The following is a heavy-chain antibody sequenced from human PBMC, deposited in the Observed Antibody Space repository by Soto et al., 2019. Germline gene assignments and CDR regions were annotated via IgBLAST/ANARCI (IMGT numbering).Heavy chain of an antibody. Sequence: PSETLSLTCDVSGDTISTGGYTWAWIRQPPGKALEWIGHTYHSGNPYYNPSLKSRVIISVDTSKNQFSLKLSSVTAADTAVYYCVRHAQWIIRAYWGQGSLVTVSS. CDR1: GDTISTGGYT. V-gene: IGHV4-30-2*03. CDR3: VRHAQWIIRAY. J-gene: IGHJ4*02. CDR2: TYHSGNP. D-gene: IGHD5-12*01.